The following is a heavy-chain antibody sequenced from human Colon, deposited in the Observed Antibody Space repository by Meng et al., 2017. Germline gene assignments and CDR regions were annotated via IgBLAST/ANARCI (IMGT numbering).Heavy chain of an antibody. V-gene: IGHV4-34*01. CDR2: INHSGST. Sequence: QVQLQQWGAGLLKPSETLSLTCAVYGGSFSGYYWNWIRRSPGKGLEWIGEINHSGSTNYNPSLKSRVTISVDTSKNQFSLKLSSVTAADTAVYYCARGFWVVREIIITPLDYWGQGSLVTVSS. CDR1: GGSFSGYY. CDR3: ARGFWVVREIIITPLDY. D-gene: IGHD3-10*01. J-gene: IGHJ4*02.